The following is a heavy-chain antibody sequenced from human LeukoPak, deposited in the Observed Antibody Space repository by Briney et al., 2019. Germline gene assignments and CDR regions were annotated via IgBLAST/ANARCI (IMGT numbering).Heavy chain of an antibody. J-gene: IGHJ4*02. CDR3: ARGSSTSAFLEWLPMGY. V-gene: IGHV3-74*01. CDR2: INSDGSST. D-gene: IGHD2-2*01. Sequence: GGSLRLSCAASGFTFSSYWMHWVRQAPGKGLVWVSRINSDGSSTSYADSVKGRFTISRDNAKNTLYLQMNSLRAEDTAVYYCARGSSTSAFLEWLPMGYWGQGTLVTVSS. CDR1: GFTFSSYW.